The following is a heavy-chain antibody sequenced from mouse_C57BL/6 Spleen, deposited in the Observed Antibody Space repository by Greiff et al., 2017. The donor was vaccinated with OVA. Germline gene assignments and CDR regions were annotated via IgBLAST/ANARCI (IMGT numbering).Heavy chain of an antibody. D-gene: IGHD2-4*01. CDR2: IHPNSGST. CDR1: GYTFTSYW. V-gene: IGHV1-64*01. CDR3: ARVYYDYGGAWFAY. Sequence: VQLQQPGAELVKPGASVKLSCKASGYTFTSYWMPWVKQRPGQGLEWIGMIHPNSGSTNYNEKFKSKATMTGDKSSSTAYMQLSSLKSEDSAVYYCARVYYDYGGAWFAYWGQGTLVTVSA. J-gene: IGHJ3*01.